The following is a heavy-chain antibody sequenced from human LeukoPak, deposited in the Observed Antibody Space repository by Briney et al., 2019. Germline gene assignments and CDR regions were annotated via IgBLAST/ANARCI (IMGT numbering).Heavy chain of an antibody. V-gene: IGHV1-18*01. CDR3: AREGLDH. Sequence: GASVKVSCKASGYTFTSYGISWVRQAPGQGLEWMGWISAYNGNTNYAQKFQGRVTITTNTSISTAYMELSSLKSEDTAVYYCAREGLDHWGQGTLVTVSS. J-gene: IGHJ4*02. CDR2: ISAYNGNT. CDR1: GYTFTSYG.